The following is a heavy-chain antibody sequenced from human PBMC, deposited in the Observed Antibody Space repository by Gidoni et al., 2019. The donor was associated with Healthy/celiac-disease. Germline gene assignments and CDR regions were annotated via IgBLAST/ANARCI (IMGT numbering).Heavy chain of an antibody. D-gene: IGHD6-13*01. CDR1: GFTFRSYS. J-gene: IGHJ4*02. Sequence: EVQLVASGGGLVQPGGSLRLSCAASGFTFRSYSMNWVRQAPGKGLEWGSYISSSSSTIYYADSVKGRFTISRDNAKNSLYLQMNSLRDEDTAVYYCATEGSGAAAGKQDYWGQGTLVTVSS. CDR2: ISSSSSTI. V-gene: IGHV3-48*02. CDR3: ATEGSGAAAGKQDY.